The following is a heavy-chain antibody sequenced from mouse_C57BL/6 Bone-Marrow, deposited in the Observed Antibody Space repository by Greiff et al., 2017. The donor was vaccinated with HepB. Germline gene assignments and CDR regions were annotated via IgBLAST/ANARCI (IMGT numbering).Heavy chain of an antibody. CDR2: INSDGGST. D-gene: IGHD1-1*01. Sequence: EVKLQESGGGLVQPGESLKLSCESNEYEFPSHDMSWVRKTPEKRLELVAAINSDGGSTYYPDTMERRFIISRDNTKKTLYLQMSSLRSEDTALYYCARQITTVRGPFDYWGQGTTLTVSS. J-gene: IGHJ2*01. CDR3: ARQITTVRGPFDY. CDR1: EYEFPSHD. V-gene: IGHV5-2*01.